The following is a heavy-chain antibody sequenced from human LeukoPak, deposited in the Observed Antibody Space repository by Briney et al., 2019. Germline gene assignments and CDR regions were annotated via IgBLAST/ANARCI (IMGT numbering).Heavy chain of an antibody. CDR2: ISGSGGST. D-gene: IGHD3-22*01. CDR1: GFTFSSHA. J-gene: IGHJ4*02. Sequence: GGSLRLSCAASGFTFSSHAMSWVRQAPGKGLEWVSAISGSGGSTYYADSVKGRFTISRDNSKNTLYLQMNSLRAEDTAVYYCAKGPYDSSGYYIDYWGQGTLVTVSS. CDR3: AKGPYDSSGYYIDY. V-gene: IGHV3-23*01.